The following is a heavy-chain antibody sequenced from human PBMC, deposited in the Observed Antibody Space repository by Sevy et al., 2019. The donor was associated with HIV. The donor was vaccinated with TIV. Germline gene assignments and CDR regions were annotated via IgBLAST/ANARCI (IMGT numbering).Heavy chain of an antibody. CDR1: GYTFTGYY. CDR3: ARAYCTNGVCYTGGYYGMDV. J-gene: IGHJ6*02. Sequence: ASVKVSCKASGYTFTGYYMHWVRQAPGQGLEWMGWINPNSGGTNYAQKFQGRVTMTRETSISTAYMELSRLRSDDTAVYYCARAYCTNGVCYTGGYYGMDVWGQGTTVTVSS. V-gene: IGHV1-2*02. D-gene: IGHD2-8*01. CDR2: INPNSGGT.